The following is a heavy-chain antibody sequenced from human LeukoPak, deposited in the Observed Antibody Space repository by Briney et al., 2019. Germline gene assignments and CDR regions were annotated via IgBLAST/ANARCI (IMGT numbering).Heavy chain of an antibody. CDR1: GFTFSSYA. J-gene: IGHJ4*02. D-gene: IGHD3-3*01. V-gene: IGHV3-23*01. CDR2: ISGSGGST. Sequence: GGSLRLSCAASGFTFSSYAMSWVRQAPGKGLEWVSAISGSGGSTYYADSVKGRFTISRDNSKNTLYLQMNSLRAEDTAVYYCAKDRSITTFGVVPYYFDYWGQGTLVTVSS. CDR3: AKDRSITTFGVVPYYFDY.